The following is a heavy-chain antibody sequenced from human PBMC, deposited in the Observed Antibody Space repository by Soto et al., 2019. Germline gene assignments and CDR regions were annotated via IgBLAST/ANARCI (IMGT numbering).Heavy chain of an antibody. CDR1: GYTFASYG. J-gene: IGHJ4*02. CDR3: ARVWGYDSSGYYGGFDY. D-gene: IGHD3-22*01. V-gene: IGHV1-18*01. CDR2: ISAYNGNT. Sequence: ASVKVSCKASGYTFASYGISWVRQAPGQGLEWMGWISAYNGNTNYAQKLQGRVTMTTDTSTSTAYMELRSLRSDDTAVYYCARVWGYDSSGYYGGFDYWGQGTLVTVSS.